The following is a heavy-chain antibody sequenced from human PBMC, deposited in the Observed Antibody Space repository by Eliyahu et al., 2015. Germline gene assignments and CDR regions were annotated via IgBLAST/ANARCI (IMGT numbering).Heavy chain of an antibody. CDR3: ARGNYDFWSGYHLGGYYYMDV. CDR2: INTNTGNP. J-gene: IGHJ6*03. Sequence: QVQLVQSGSELKKPGASVKVSCKAXGYXFTSYAXNWGRQAPGQGXEWMGWINTNTGNPTYAQGFTGRFVFSLDTSVSTAYLQISSLKAEDTAVYYCARGNYDFWSGYHLGGYYYMDVWGKGTTVTVSS. CDR1: GYXFTSYA. D-gene: IGHD3-3*01. V-gene: IGHV7-4-1*02.